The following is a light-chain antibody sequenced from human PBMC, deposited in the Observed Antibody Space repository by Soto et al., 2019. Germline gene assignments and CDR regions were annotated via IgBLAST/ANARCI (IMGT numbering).Light chain of an antibody. Sequence: QSVLTQPPSASGSPGQSVTISCTGTSSDVGGYNYVSWYQQHPGKAPKLMIYDVSKRPSGVPDRFSGSKSGNTASLTVSGLQAEDEAEYYCSSYAGSSTPYVFGTGTKVTVL. CDR1: SSDVGGYNY. J-gene: IGLJ1*01. CDR2: DVS. CDR3: SSYAGSSTPYV. V-gene: IGLV2-8*01.